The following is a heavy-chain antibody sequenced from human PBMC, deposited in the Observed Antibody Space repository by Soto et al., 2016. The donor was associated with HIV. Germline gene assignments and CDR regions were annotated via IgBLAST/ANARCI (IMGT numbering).Heavy chain of an antibody. Sequence: EVQLVESGGGLVQPGRPLRLSCAASGFTFDDYAMHWVRQAPGKGLEWVSGISWNSGSIGYADSVKGRFTISRDNAKNSLYLQMNSLRAEDMALYYCAKANSGWYSPLDYWGQGTLVTVSS. V-gene: IGHV3-9*03. CDR3: AKANSGWYSPLDY. J-gene: IGHJ4*02. CDR2: ISWNSGSI. CDR1: GFTFDDYA. D-gene: IGHD6-19*01.